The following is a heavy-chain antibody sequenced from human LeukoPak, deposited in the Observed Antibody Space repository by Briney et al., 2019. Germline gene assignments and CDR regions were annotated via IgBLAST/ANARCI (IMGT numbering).Heavy chain of an antibody. D-gene: IGHD3-22*01. Sequence: SETLSLTCTVSGYSLSSGFFCDWIRQSPGKGLEWIGSFSHRGGSYHNPSLKSRVTIPVDTSKNQFSLKLLSVTAADTAVYYCARAQDFSDSSGPNYLDFWGQGILVTVSS. CDR2: FSHRGGS. J-gene: IGHJ4*02. CDR3: ARAQDFSDSSGPNYLDF. CDR1: GYSLSSGFF. V-gene: IGHV4-38-2*02.